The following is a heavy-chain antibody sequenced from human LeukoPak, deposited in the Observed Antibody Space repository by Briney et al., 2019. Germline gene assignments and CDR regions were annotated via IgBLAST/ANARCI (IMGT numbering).Heavy chain of an antibody. Sequence: QAGGSLRLPCAASGFTFSSYAMSWVRQAPGKGLEWVSAISGSGGSTYYADSVKGRFTISRDNSKNTLYLQMNSLRAEDTAVYYCAKDSGDMNYYYYYMDVWGKGTTVTVSS. J-gene: IGHJ6*03. CDR1: GFTFSSYA. CDR3: AKDSGDMNYYYYYMDV. V-gene: IGHV3-23*01. D-gene: IGHD2-21*02. CDR2: ISGSGGST.